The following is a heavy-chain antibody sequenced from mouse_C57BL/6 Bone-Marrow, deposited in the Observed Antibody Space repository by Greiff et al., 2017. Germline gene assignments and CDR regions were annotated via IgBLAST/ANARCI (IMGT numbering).Heavy chain of an antibody. CDR1: GFNFKDDY. Sequence: VQLQQSGAELVRPGASVKLSCTASGFNFKDDYMHWVKQRPEQGLEWIGWIDPENGDTEYASKFQGKATITADTSSNTAYLQLSSLTSEDTAVYYCSYTWFAYWGQGTLVTVSA. CDR3: SYTWFAY. V-gene: IGHV14-4*01. D-gene: IGHD2-12*01. J-gene: IGHJ3*01. CDR2: IDPENGDT.